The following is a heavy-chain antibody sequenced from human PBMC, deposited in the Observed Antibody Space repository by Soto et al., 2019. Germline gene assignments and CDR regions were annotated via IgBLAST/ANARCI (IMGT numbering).Heavy chain of an antibody. CDR3: ARDALAVAGTRWFDP. V-gene: IGHV3-21*01. J-gene: IGHJ5*02. D-gene: IGHD6-19*01. CDR1: GFTFSSYS. CDR2: ISSSSSYI. Sequence: GGSLRLSCAASGFTFSSYSVNWVRQAPGKGLEWVSSISSSSSYIYYADSVKGRFTISRDNAKNSLYLQMNSLRAEDTAVYYCARDALAVAGTRWFDPWGQGTLVTVSS.